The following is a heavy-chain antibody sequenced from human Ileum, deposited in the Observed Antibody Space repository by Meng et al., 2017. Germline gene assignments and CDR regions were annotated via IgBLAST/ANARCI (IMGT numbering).Heavy chain of an antibody. CDR1: GDSVSSNSAA. D-gene: IGHD1-26*01. CDR3: AKDGTSGSYLGLYY. Sequence: QVQLQQSGPGLVNPSQPLSLTCAIPGDSVSSNSAAWNWIRQSPSRGLEWLGRTYYRSKWYNDYAVSVKSRITINPDTSKNQFSLQLNSVTPEDTAVYYCAKDGTSGSYLGLYYWGQGTLVTVSS. V-gene: IGHV6-1*01. CDR2: TYYRSKWYN. J-gene: IGHJ4*02.